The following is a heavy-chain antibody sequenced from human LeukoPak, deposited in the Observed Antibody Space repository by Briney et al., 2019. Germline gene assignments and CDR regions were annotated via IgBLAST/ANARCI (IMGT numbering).Heavy chain of an antibody. CDR2: IYYSGST. V-gene: IGHV4-39*01. CDR3: ARHREGYDSSGYSDY. J-gene: IGHJ4*02. D-gene: IGHD3-22*01. Sequence: SETLSLTCTVSGGSISSSSYYWGWIRQPPGKGLEWIGSIYYSGSTYYNPSLKSRVTISVDTSKSQFSLKLSSVTAADTSVYYCARHREGYDSSGYSDYWGQGTLVTVSS. CDR1: GGSISSSSYY.